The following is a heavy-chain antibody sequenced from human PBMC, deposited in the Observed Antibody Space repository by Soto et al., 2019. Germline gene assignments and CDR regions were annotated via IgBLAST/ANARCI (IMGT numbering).Heavy chain of an antibody. CDR1: GLDFSSEV. D-gene: IGHD1-26*01. J-gene: IGHJ6*02. CDR2: ISGSGRTI. CDR3: AKVGRSYYYGMEV. V-gene: IGHV3-23*01. Sequence: GGSLRLSCAASGLDFSSEVMCWVRQAPGKGLEWVSSISGSGRTIYHADSMRGRFAISRDNSKNSLYLQLNNLRVDDTAVYYCAKVGRSYYYGMEVWGQGTTVTVSS.